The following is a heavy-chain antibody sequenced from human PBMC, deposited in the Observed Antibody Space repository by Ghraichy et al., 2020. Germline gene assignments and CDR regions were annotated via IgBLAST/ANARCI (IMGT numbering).Heavy chain of an antibody. J-gene: IGHJ5*02. Sequence: ASVKVSCEASGYTFTNYGFSWVRQAPGQGLEWMGWISAYNGYSDYARKLQGRVTMTTDTSTSTAYMELRSLRSDDTAVYYYAAYSSGWYLTSWGQGTLVTVSS. CDR2: ISAYNGYS. CDR1: GYTFTNYG. V-gene: IGHV1-18*04. D-gene: IGHD6-19*01. CDR3: AAYSSGWYLTS.